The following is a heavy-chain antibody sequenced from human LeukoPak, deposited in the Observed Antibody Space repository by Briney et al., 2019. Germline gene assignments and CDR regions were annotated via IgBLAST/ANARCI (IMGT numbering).Heavy chain of an antibody. J-gene: IGHJ1*01. D-gene: IGHD3-16*02. CDR1: GYTLTELS. Sequence: GASVKVSCKGSGYTLTELSMHWVRQAPGKGLEWMGGFDPEDGETIYAQKFQGRVTMTEDTSTDTAYMELSSLRSEDTAVYYCATVNDYVWGSYRQSAARDFQHWGQGTLVTVSS. CDR2: FDPEDGET. CDR3: ATVNDYVWGSYRQSAARDFQH. V-gene: IGHV1-24*01.